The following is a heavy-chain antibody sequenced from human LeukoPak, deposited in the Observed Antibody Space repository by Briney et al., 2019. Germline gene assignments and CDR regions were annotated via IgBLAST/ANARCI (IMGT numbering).Heavy chain of an antibody. Sequence: GGSLRLSCVASGFTFSSFVMHWVRQAPGKGLEWVTFIRADGSDKFYAGSVKGRFTISRDNSKNTLYLQMNSLRPEDTAVYYCARAALTYYYDSSGYIPWGQGTLVTVSS. CDR3: ARAALTYYYDSSGYIP. J-gene: IGHJ4*02. D-gene: IGHD3-22*01. CDR1: GFTFSSFV. V-gene: IGHV3-30*02. CDR2: IRADGSDK.